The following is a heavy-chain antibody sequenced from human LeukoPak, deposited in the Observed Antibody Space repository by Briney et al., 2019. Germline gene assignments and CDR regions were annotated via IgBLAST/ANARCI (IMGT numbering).Heavy chain of an antibody. CDR2: IATSSDYI. D-gene: IGHD3-10*01. CDR3: ARGRSITILRGVAISDGFDI. CDR1: GFTFSTYS. Sequence: GGSLRLSCAASGFTFSTYSMNWVRQAPGKGLEWVSSIATSSDYIYYAGSLKGRFTISRDNAKNSLYLHMNSLRPDDTAVYYCARGRSITILRGVAISDGFDIWGQGTKVTV. V-gene: IGHV3-21*06. J-gene: IGHJ3*02.